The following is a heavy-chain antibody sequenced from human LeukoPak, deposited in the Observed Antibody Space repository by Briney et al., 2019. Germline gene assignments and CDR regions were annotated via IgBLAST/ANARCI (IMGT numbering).Heavy chain of an antibody. Sequence: PSETLSLTCTVSGGSISSGGYYWSWIRQHPGKGLEWFGYIYYSGSTYYNPSLKSRVTISVDTSKNQFSLKLSSVTAADTAVYYCARHKSDWSLYGLNWFDPWGQGTLVTVSS. CDR2: IYYSGST. J-gene: IGHJ5*02. V-gene: IGHV4-31*03. CDR3: ARHKSDWSLYGLNWFDP. CDR1: GGSISSGGYY. D-gene: IGHD3-9*01.